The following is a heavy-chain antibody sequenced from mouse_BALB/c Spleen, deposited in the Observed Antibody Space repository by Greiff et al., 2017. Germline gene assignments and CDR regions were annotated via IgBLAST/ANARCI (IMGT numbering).Heavy chain of an antibody. Sequence: VQRVESGPGLVQPSQSLSITCTVSGFSLTSYGVHWVRQSPGKGLEWLGVIWSGGSTDYNAAFISRLSISKDNSKSQVFFKMNSLQANDTAIYYCARYRYDDYAMDYWGQGTSVTVSS. J-gene: IGHJ4*01. D-gene: IGHD2-14*01. CDR2: IWSGGST. CDR1: GFSLTSYG. CDR3: ARYRYDDYAMDY. V-gene: IGHV2-2*02.